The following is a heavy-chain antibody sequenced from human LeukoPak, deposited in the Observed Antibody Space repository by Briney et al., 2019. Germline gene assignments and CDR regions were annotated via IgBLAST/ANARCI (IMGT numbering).Heavy chain of an antibody. CDR3: ARGGLAVAGKFDY. V-gene: IGHV4-59*01. J-gene: IGHJ4*02. CDR2: IYYSGST. Sequence: SETLSLTCTVSGGSISSYYWSWIRQPPGKGLERIGYIYYSGSTNYNPSLKSRVTISVDTSKNQFSLKLSSVTAADTAVYYCARGGLAVAGKFDYWGQGTLVTVSS. CDR1: GGSISSYY. D-gene: IGHD6-19*01.